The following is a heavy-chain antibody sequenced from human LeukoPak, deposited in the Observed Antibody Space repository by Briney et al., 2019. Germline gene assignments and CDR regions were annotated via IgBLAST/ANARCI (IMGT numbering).Heavy chain of an antibody. J-gene: IGHJ4*02. CDR1: GYTFTSYG. V-gene: IGHV1-69*06. D-gene: IGHD3-16*02. CDR3: ASSSGGVIVILSY. Sequence: SVKVSCKASGYTFTSYGISWVRQAPGQGLEWMGGIIPIFGTANYAQKFQGRVTITADKSTSTAYMELSSLRSEDTAVYYCASSSGGVIVILSYWGQGTLVTVSS. CDR2: IIPIFGTA.